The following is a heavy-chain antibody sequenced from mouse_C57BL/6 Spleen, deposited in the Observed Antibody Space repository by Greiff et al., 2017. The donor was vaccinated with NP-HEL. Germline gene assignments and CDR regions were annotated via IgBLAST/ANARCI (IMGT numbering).Heavy chain of an antibody. CDR1: GYTFTTYP. D-gene: IGHD1-1*01. Sequence: QVQLQQSGAELVKPGASVKMSCKASGYTFTTYPIEWMKQNHGQSLEWIGNFHPYNDDTKYNEKFKGKATLTVEKSSSTVYLELSRLTSDDSAVYYCAKGGYYYGSRYWYFDVWGTGTTVTVSS. V-gene: IGHV1-47*01. J-gene: IGHJ1*03. CDR3: AKGGYYYGSRYWYFDV. CDR2: FHPYNDDT.